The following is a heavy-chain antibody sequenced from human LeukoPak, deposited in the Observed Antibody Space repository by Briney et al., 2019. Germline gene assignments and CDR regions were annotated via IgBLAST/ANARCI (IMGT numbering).Heavy chain of an antibody. D-gene: IGHD6-13*01. CDR3: ALHSSSWTIDS. J-gene: IGHJ4*02. V-gene: IGHV3-11*06. CDR1: GFTFSDYY. CDR2: ISSSSTYT. Sequence: AGSLRISCAASGFTFSDYYMSWIRQAPGRGLQWVSYISSSSTYTKYADSVKGRVTISRDNAKNSLYLQMNSLRAEDTAVYYCALHSSSWTIDSWGQGTLVTVSS.